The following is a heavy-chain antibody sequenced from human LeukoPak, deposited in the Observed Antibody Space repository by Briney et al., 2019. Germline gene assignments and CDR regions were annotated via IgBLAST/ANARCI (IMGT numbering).Heavy chain of an antibody. D-gene: IGHD6-13*01. CDR3: AKGSSSSWYEVFGWFDP. CDR1: GFTFSSYG. V-gene: IGHV3-33*06. Sequence: GGSLRLSCAASGFTFSSYGMHWVRQAPGKGLEWVAVIWYDGSNKYYADSVKGRFTISRDNSKNTLYLQMNSLRAEDTAVYYCAKGSSSSWYEVFGWFDPWGQGTLVTVSS. J-gene: IGHJ5*02. CDR2: IWYDGSNK.